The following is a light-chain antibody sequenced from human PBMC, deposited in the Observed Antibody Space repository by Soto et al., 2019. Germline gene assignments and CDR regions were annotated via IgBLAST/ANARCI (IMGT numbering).Light chain of an antibody. V-gene: IGKV3-15*01. Sequence: EIVMTQSPATLSVSPGERATLSCRAGQNIHTNLAWYQQKPGQAPRILMYDASTRATGISARFSGSGSGTEFTLTISSLQSEDFAVYYCQQYHNWPITFGQGTRLEIK. CDR3: QQYHNWPIT. CDR2: DAS. J-gene: IGKJ5*01. CDR1: QNIHTN.